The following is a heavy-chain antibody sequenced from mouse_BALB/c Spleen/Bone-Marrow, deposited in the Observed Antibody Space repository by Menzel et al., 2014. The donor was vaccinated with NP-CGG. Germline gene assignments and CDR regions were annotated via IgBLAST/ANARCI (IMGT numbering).Heavy chain of an antibody. J-gene: IGHJ4*01. D-gene: IGHD2-2*01. CDR3: ARQDNGYDGGAMDY. V-gene: IGHV5-6-2*01. CDR2: INRNGGSI. Sequence: EVQGVESGGGLVKLGGSLKLSCAASGFTFSSYYMPWVRQNPEKRLELVAAINRNGGSIYYPDTVQGRFTISRDNAKNTLYLQMSSLKSEDTALYYCARQDNGYDGGAMDYWGQGTSVTVSS. CDR1: GFTFSSYY.